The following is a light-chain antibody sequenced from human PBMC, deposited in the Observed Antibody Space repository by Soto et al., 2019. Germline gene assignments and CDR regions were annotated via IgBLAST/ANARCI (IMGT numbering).Light chain of an antibody. CDR2: EVS. V-gene: IGLV2-14*01. CDR1: SSDVGGYNY. Sequence: QSALTQPASVSGSPGQSITISCTGTSSDVGGYNYVSWYQQHPGKAPKLMIYEVSNRPSGVSNRFSGSKSGNTASLTISGLQAEDEAEYYFCSYAGSYSYVFGTGTKLTVL. J-gene: IGLJ1*01. CDR3: CSYAGSYSYV.